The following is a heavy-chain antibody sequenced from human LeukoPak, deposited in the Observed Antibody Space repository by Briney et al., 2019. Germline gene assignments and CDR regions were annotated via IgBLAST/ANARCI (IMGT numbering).Heavy chain of an antibody. Sequence: PGGSLRLSCAASGFTFSSYGMHWVRQAPGKGLEWVAVISYDGSNKYYADSVKGRFTISRDNSKNTLYLQMNSLRAEDTAVYYCAEDPSYDFWSGYYYYGMDVWGQGTTVTVSS. D-gene: IGHD3-3*01. CDR2: ISYDGSNK. J-gene: IGHJ6*02. V-gene: IGHV3-30*18. CDR1: GFTFSSYG. CDR3: AEDPSYDFWSGYYYYGMDV.